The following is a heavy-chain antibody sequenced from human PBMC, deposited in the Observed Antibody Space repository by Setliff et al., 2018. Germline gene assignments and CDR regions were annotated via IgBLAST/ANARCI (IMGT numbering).Heavy chain of an antibody. Sequence: SETLSLTCTVSGGSISSSSYYWGWIRQPPGKGLEWIGEINHSGSTNYNPSLRSRVTISVDTSKNQFSLNLSSVTAADTAVYYCARGSRILGATRSNYYYYYYIDVWGKGTTVTVSS. CDR2: INHSGST. V-gene: IGHV4-39*07. J-gene: IGHJ6*03. D-gene: IGHD1-26*01. CDR1: GGSISSSSYY. CDR3: ARGSRILGATRSNYYYYYYIDV.